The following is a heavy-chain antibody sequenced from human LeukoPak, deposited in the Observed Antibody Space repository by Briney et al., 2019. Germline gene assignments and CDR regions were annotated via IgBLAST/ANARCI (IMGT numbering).Heavy chain of an antibody. Sequence: GGSLRLSCAASGFTLSSYWMSWVRQAPGKGLEWVANMNEDGSEKNYVDSVKGRFTISRDNAKNSLYLQMNSLRAEDTAVYYCAKENDYGVLGDYWGQGTLVTVSS. CDR3: AKENDYGVLGDY. J-gene: IGHJ4*02. CDR2: MNEDGSEK. CDR1: GFTLSSYW. V-gene: IGHV3-7*01. D-gene: IGHD4-17*01.